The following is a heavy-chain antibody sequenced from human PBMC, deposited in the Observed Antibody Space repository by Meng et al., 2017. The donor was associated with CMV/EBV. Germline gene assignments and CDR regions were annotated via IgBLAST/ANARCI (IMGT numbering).Heavy chain of an antibody. V-gene: IGHV1-69*05. J-gene: IGHJ6*02. CDR1: GGTFSSYA. CDR2: IIPIFGTA. D-gene: IGHD4-11*01. Sequence: SVKVSCKASGGTFSSYAISWVRQAPGQGLEWMGGIIPIFGTANYAQKFQGRVTITTDESTSTAYMELSSLRSEDTAVYYCASNDYTSGYYYYYGMDVWGQGTTVTVSS. CDR3: ASNDYTSGYYYYYGMDV.